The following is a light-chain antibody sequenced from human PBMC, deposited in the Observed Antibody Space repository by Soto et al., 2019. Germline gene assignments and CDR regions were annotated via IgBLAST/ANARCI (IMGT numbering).Light chain of an antibody. CDR2: DVS. CDR1: SSDVGGYNY. Sequence: QSALTQPASVSGSPGQSITISCTGTSSDVGGYNYVSWYQQHPGKAPKLMIYDVSNRPSGASNRFSGSKSGNTASLTISGLQAEDEADYYCSSYTSSSVVFGGGTKLTVL. J-gene: IGLJ2*01. V-gene: IGLV2-14*01. CDR3: SSYTSSSVV.